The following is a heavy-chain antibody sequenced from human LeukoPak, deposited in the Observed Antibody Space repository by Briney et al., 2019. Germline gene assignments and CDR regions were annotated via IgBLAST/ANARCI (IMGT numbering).Heavy chain of an antibody. J-gene: IGHJ4*02. V-gene: IGHV3-30-3*01. CDR2: ISYDGSNK. CDR1: GFTFSSYA. D-gene: IGHD3-22*01. Sequence: PGGSLRLSCAASGFTFSSYAMHWVRQAPGKGLEWVAGISYDGSNKYYADSVKGRFTISRDNSKNTLYLQMNSLRAEDTAVYYCARDRGYYDSSGHDYWGQGTLVTVSS. CDR3: ARDRGYYDSSGHDY.